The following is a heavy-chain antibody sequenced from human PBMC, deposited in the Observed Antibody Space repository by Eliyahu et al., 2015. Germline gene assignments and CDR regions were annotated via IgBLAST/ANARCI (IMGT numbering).Heavy chain of an antibody. Sequence: GLEWIGEINHSGSTNYNPSLKSRVTISVDTSKNQFSLKLSSVTAADTAVYYCARGRGVYPNYRTYYYGSGRNGPPGWFDPWGQGTLVTVSS. CDR2: INHSGST. CDR3: ARGRGVYPNYRTYYYGSGRNGPPGWFDP. D-gene: IGHD3-10*01. V-gene: IGHV4-34*01. J-gene: IGHJ5*02.